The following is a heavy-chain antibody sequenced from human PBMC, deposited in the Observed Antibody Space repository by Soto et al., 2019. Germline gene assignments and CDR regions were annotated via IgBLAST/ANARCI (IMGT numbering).Heavy chain of an antibody. CDR3: AIDGYFDSSGYFTDY. J-gene: IGHJ4*02. V-gene: IGHV4-31*03. CDR2: IYYSGTT. D-gene: IGHD3-22*01. Sequence: QVQLQESGPGLVKPSQTLSLTCTVSGGSISSGGYYWSWIRQHPGKDLEWIGHIYYSGTTYYNPSLKSRVTISLDTSKNQFSLRLSSVTAADTAVYYCAIDGYFDSSGYFTDYWGQGILVTVSS. CDR1: GGSISSGGYY.